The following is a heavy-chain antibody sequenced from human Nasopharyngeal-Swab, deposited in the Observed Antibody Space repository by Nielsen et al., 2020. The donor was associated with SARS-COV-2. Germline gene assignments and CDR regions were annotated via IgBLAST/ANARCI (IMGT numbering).Heavy chain of an antibody. CDR2: IYSGGST. CDR1: GFTVSSNY. D-gene: IGHD3-3*01. J-gene: IGHJ6*02. V-gene: IGHV3-53*01. Sequence: GESLKISCAASGFTVSSNYMSWVRQAPGKGLEWVSVIYSGGSTYYADSVKGRFTISRDNSKNTLYLQMNSLRAEDTAVYYCARGFVRVFYYYGMDVWGQGTTVTVS. CDR3: ARGFVRVFYYYGMDV.